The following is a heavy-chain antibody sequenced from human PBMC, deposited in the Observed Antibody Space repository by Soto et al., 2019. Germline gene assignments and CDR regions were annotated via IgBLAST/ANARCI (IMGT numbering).Heavy chain of an antibody. Sequence: QVQLVESGGGVVQPGRSLRLSCAASGFTFSSYGMHWVRQAPGKGLEWVAVISYDGSNKYYADSVKGRFTISRDNSKNTLYLQMNSLRAEDTAVYYCATGGHADKSGWDYWGQGTLVTVSS. CDR1: GFTFSSYG. CDR2: ISYDGSNK. CDR3: ATGGHADKSGWDY. V-gene: IGHV3-30*03. D-gene: IGHD3-22*01. J-gene: IGHJ4*02.